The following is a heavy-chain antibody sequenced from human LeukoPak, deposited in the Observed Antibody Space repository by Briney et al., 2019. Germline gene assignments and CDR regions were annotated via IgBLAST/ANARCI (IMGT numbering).Heavy chain of an antibody. CDR1: GGSISSGSYY. Sequence: SETLSLTCTVSGGSISSGSYYWSWIRQPPGKGLEWIGYIYYSGRTNYNPSLKSPVTISVDTSKNQFSLKLSSVTAADTAVYYCARWRGSGGVVGAFDIWGQGTMVTVSS. J-gene: IGHJ3*02. D-gene: IGHD6-25*01. V-gene: IGHV4-61*01. CDR2: IYYSGRT. CDR3: ARWRGSGGVVGAFDI.